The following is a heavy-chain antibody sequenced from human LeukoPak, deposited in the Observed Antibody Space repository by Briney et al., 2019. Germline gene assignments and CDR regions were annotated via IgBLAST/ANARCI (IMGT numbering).Heavy chain of an antibody. CDR2: IYYSETT. CDR1: GGSISSTGYY. Sequence: KPSETLSLTCTVSGGSISSTGYYWDWTRQPPGKGLEWIGSIYYSETTYYNSSLKSRVTISLNTSKNQFSLRLNSVTAADTAVYYCARQVSDYYYYYIDVWGKGATVTVSS. CDR3: ARQVSDYYYYYIDV. V-gene: IGHV4-39*01. J-gene: IGHJ6*03. D-gene: IGHD5/OR15-5a*01.